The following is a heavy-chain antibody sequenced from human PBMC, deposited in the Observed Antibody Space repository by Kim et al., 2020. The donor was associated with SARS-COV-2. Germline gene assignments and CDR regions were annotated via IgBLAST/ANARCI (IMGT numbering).Heavy chain of an antibody. J-gene: IGHJ6*02. CDR2: INHSGST. CDR1: GGSFSGYY. Sequence: SETLSLTCAVYGGSFSGYYWSWIRQPPGKGLEWIGEINHSGSTNYNPSLKSRVTISVDTSKNQFSLKLSSVTAADTAVYYCARGDVVATIRGIYYYYGMDVWGQGTTVTVSS. CDR3: ARGDVVATIRGIYYYYGMDV. V-gene: IGHV4-34*01. D-gene: IGHD5-12*01.